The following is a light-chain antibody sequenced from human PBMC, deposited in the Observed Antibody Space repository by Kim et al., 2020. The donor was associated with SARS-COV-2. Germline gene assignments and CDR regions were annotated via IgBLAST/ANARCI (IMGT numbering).Light chain of an antibody. Sequence: GQSVTISCPGTGNDVGGYNYVSWYQQHPGKAPKLMIYDVNKWPSGVSNRLSGSKSGNTASLTISGLQAEDEADYYCSSYTSTNTYVFGSGTKVTVL. CDR2: DVN. CDR3: SSYTSTNTYV. V-gene: IGLV2-14*04. J-gene: IGLJ1*01. CDR1: GNDVGGYNY.